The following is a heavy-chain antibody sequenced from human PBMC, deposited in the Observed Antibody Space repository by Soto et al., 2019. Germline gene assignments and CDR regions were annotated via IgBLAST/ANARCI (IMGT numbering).Heavy chain of an antibody. CDR3: ARESFDWLLPDY. CDR2: IYSGGST. V-gene: IGHV3-66*01. D-gene: IGHD3-9*01. Sequence: GGSLRLSCAASGFTVSSNCMSWVRQAPGKGLEWVSVIYSGGSTYYADSVKGRFTISRDNSKNTLYLQMNSLRAEDTAVYYCARESFDWLLPDYWGQGTLVTVSS. CDR1: GFTVSSNC. J-gene: IGHJ4*02.